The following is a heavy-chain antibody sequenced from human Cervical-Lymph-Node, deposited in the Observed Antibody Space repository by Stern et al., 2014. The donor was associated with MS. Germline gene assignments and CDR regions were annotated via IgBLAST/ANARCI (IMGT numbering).Heavy chain of an antibody. V-gene: IGHV4-59*01. CDR2: IYYSGST. Sequence: VQLVESGPGLVKPSETLSLTCSVSGGSIITYYWSWIRQPPGKGLEWIGHIYYSGSTKYNPSLKSRVTMSVDTSKNQFSLKLKSVTAADTAVYYCAGAHNWNYWAWCQGTLVTVSS. CDR1: GGSIITYY. D-gene: IGHD1-7*01. J-gene: IGHJ5*02. CDR3: AGAHNWNYWA.